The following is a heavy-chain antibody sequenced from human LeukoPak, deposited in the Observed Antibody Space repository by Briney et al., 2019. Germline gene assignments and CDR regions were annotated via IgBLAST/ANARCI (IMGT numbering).Heavy chain of an antibody. CDR2: INSDGSTT. Sequence: PGGSLRLSCAASGFTFSNYWMHWVRQAPGKGLVWVSRINSDGSTTSYADSVKGRFTISRDNAKNTLYLQMHSLRAEDSAVYYCARAREPSLYYFDYWGQGTPVTVSS. CDR1: GFTFSNYW. D-gene: IGHD1-14*01. CDR3: ARAREPSLYYFDY. J-gene: IGHJ4*02. V-gene: IGHV3-74*01.